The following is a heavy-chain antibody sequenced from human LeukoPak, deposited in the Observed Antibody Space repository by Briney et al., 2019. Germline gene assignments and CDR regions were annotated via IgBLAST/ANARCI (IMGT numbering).Heavy chain of an antibody. J-gene: IGHJ6*02. CDR2: ICGSGGST. Sequence: GGSLRLSCAASGFTFSSYAMNWVRQAPGKGLEWVSGICGSGGSTHYADSVKGRFTISRDNSKNTLYLQMNSLRAVDTAVYYCAKDQRLYYYGSGSYGMDVWGQGTTVTVSS. CDR3: AKDQRLYYYGSGSYGMDV. D-gene: IGHD3-10*01. V-gene: IGHV3-23*01. CDR1: GFTFSSYA.